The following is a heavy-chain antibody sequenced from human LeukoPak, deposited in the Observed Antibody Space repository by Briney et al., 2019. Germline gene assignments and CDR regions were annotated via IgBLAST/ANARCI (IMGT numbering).Heavy chain of an antibody. CDR1: GYTFTSYG. J-gene: IGHJ4*02. D-gene: IGHD2-15*01. CDR3: ARGGPFPLYCSGSSCYSD. Sequence: ASVKVSCKASGYTFTSYGISWVRQAPGQGLEWMGWISAYNGNTNYAQRLQGRVTMTTDTSTSTAYMELRSLRSDDTAVYYCARGGPFPLYCSGSSCYSDWGQGTLVTVSS. CDR2: ISAYNGNT. V-gene: IGHV1-18*01.